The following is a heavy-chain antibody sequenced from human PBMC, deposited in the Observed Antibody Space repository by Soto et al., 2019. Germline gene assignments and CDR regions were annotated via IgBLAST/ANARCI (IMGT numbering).Heavy chain of an antibody. D-gene: IGHD6-6*01. CDR1: GFTFSDYY. V-gene: IGHV3-11*06. CDR3: ARDLVGEQLEFNY. J-gene: IGHJ4*02. CDR2: VSSSSSYT. Sequence: GGSLRLSCAASGFTFSDYYMSWIRQAPGKGLEWVSYVSSSSSYTNYADSVKGRFTISRDNAKNSLYLQMNSLRAEDTAVYYCARDLVGEQLEFNYWGQGTLVTVSS.